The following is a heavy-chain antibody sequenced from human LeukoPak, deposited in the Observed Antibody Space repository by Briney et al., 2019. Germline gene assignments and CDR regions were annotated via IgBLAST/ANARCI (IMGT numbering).Heavy chain of an antibody. J-gene: IGHJ4*02. CDR1: GFTFSSYS. D-gene: IGHD5-18*01. CDR2: ISSSSSYI. V-gene: IGHV3-21*04. Sequence: GGSLRLSCAASGFTFSSYSMNWVRQAPGKGLEWVSSISSSSSYIYYADSVKGRFTISRDNAKNSLYLQMNSLRAEDTALYYCASDSWGYSYAGSNWGQGTLVTVSS. CDR3: ASDSWGYSYAGSN.